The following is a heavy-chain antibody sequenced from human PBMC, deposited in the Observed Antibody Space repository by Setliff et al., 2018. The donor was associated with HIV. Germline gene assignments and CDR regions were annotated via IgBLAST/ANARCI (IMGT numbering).Heavy chain of an antibody. CDR3: ATDKHYYGSGSYYALDY. D-gene: IGHD3-10*01. CDR1: GYTFTSDY. V-gene: IGHV1-46*01. CDR2: INPAGNPT. J-gene: IGHJ4*02. Sequence: ASVKVSCKASGYTFTSDYIHWVRQAPGQGLEWMGIINPAGNPTSYAQKFQGRVTITADKSTSTAYMELSSLRSEDTAVYYCATDKHYYGSGSYYALDYWGQGTLVTVSS.